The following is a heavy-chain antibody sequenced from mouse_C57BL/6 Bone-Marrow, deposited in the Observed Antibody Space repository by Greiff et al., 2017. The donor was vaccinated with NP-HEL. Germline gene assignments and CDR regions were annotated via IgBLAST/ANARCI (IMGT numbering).Heavy chain of an antibody. Sequence: VQLQQSGPVLVKPGASVKMSCKASGYTFTDYYMNWVKQSHGKSLEWIGVINPYNGGTSYNQKFKGKATLTVAKSSSTAYMELNSLTSEDSAVYYCARPAYYTYFDVWGTGTTVTVSS. V-gene: IGHV1-19*01. CDR2: INPYNGGT. J-gene: IGHJ1*03. D-gene: IGHD2-12*01. CDR3: ARPAYYTYFDV. CDR1: GYTFTDYY.